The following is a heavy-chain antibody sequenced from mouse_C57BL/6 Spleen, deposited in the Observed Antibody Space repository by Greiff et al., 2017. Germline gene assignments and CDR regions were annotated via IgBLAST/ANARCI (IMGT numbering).Heavy chain of an antibody. Sequence: QVQLQQSGAELARPGASVKMSCKASGYTFTSYTMHWVKQRPGQGLEWIGYINPSSGYTKYNQKFKDKATLTADKSSSTAYMQRCSLTSEDSAVYYCARDYGSPFDYWGQGTTLTVSS. CDR2: INPSSGYT. CDR1: GYTFTSYT. D-gene: IGHD1-1*01. CDR3: ARDYGSPFDY. V-gene: IGHV1-4*01. J-gene: IGHJ2*01.